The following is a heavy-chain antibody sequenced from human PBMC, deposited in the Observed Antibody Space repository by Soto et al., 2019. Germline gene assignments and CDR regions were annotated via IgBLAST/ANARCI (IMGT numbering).Heavy chain of an antibody. Sequence: SLRLSCTASGFTFGDYAMSWFRQAPGKGLEWVGFIRSKAYGGTTEYAASVKGRFTISRDDSKSIAYLQMNSLKTEDTAVYYCTRVMTTVTSENYYFDYWGQGTLVTVSS. J-gene: IGHJ4*02. V-gene: IGHV3-49*03. CDR3: TRVMTTVTSENYYFDY. D-gene: IGHD4-17*01. CDR1: GFTFGDYA. CDR2: IRSKAYGGTT.